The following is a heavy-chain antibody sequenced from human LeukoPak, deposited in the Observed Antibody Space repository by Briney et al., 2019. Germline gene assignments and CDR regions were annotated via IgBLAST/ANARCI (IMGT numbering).Heavy chain of an antibody. Sequence: PSETLSLTCAVYGGSFSGYYWSWIRQPPGKGLEWIGEINHSGSTNYNPSLKSRVTISVDTSKNQFSLRLTSVTAADTAVYYCARQTGSGLFILPGGQGTLVTVSS. J-gene: IGHJ4*02. V-gene: IGHV4-34*01. CDR3: ARQTGSGLFILP. CDR1: GGSFSGYY. D-gene: IGHD3/OR15-3a*01. CDR2: INHSGST.